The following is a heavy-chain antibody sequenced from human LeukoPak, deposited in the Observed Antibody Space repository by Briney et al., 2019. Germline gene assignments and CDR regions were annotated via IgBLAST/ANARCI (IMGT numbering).Heavy chain of an antibody. CDR2: IYSSGLT. Sequence: SSETPSLTCTLSGVSISGYYWNWIRQPAGQGLEWIGRIYSSGLTNYNPSLQSRVTMSEDPSKNQVSLTLRSVTAADTAVYFCARKSGGSSASAFDIWGLGTKVTVSA. J-gene: IGHJ3*02. CDR1: GVSISGYY. CDR3: ARKSGGSSASAFDI. V-gene: IGHV4-4*07. D-gene: IGHD2-8*02.